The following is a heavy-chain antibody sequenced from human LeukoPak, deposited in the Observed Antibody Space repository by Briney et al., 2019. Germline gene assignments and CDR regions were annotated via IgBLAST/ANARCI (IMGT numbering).Heavy chain of an antibody. Sequence: SVKVSCKASGGTFSSYAISWVRQAPGQGLEWMGGIIPIFGTANYAQKFQGRVTITTDESTSTAYMELSSLRSEDTAVYYCARGDPYYDSSGNDYWGQGTLVTVSS. CDR2: IIPIFGTA. J-gene: IGHJ4*02. D-gene: IGHD3-22*01. CDR1: GGTFSSYA. V-gene: IGHV1-69*05. CDR3: ARGDPYYDSSGNDY.